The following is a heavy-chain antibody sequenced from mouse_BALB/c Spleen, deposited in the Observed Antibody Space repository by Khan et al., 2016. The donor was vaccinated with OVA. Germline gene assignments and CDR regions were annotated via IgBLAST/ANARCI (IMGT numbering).Heavy chain of an antibody. CDR1: GDSITSGY. CDR3: VRSTFRFAFVY. D-gene: IGHD2-14*01. Sequence: EVQLQESGPSLVKPSQTLSLTCSVTGDSITSGYWCWIRKFPGNKLEYMGYLIYSGSTYYNPSLKSRISITRHPSKNQYSLQLNAVPHEDTATHNCVRSTFRFAFVYWGQGTRVTVSA. CDR2: LIYSGST. J-gene: IGHJ3*01. V-gene: IGHV3-8*02.